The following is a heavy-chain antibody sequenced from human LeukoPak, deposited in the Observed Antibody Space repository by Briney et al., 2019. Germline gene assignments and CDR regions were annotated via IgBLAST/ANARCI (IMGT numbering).Heavy chain of an antibody. Sequence: GGSLRLSCAASGFTFSSYAMSWVRQAPGKGLEWVSAISGSGGSTYYADSVKGRFTISRDNSKNTLYLQMNSLRAEDTAVYYCARDYGDYGGLGYWGQGTLVTVSS. CDR1: GFTFSSYA. CDR2: ISGSGGST. J-gene: IGHJ4*02. CDR3: ARDYGDYGGLGY. V-gene: IGHV3-23*01. D-gene: IGHD4-17*01.